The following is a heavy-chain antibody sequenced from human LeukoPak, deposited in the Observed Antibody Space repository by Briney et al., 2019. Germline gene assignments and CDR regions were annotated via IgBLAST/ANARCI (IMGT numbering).Heavy chain of an antibody. CDR2: INHSGST. D-gene: IGHD3-22*01. CDR3: ARGRKVPYYDSSGYYGD. CDR1: GGSFSGYY. J-gene: IGHJ4*02. Sequence: KPSETLSLTCAVYGGSFSGYYWSWIRQPPGKWLEWIGEINHSGSTNYNPSLKSRVTISVDTSKNQFSLKLSSVTAADTAVYYCARGRKVPYYDSSGYYGDWGQGTLVTVSS. V-gene: IGHV4-34*01.